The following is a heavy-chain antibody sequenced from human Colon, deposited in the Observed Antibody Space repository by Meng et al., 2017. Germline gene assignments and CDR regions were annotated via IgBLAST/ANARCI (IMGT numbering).Heavy chain of an antibody. V-gene: IGHV3-7*01. D-gene: IGHD1-26*01. CDR2: IKQDGSEK. CDR1: GFTFSSYW. CDR3: ARRMYPLIRSGIDY. Sequence: GGSLRLSCAASGFTFSSYWMSWVRQAPGKGLEWVANIKQDGSEKYYVDSVKGRFTISRDNAKNSLYLQMNSLRAEDTAVYYCARRMYPLIRSGIDYLGQGTLVTVSS. J-gene: IGHJ4*02.